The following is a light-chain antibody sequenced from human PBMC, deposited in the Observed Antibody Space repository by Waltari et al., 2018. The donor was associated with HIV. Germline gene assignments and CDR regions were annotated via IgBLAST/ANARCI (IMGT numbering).Light chain of an antibody. V-gene: IGLV9-49*01. CDR2: VGTGGIVG. CDR3: GADHGSGSNWV. Sequence: QPVLTQPPSASASLGASVTLTCTLSSGHSNYKVDWYQQRPGKGPRFVMRVGTGGIVGSKGDGIPDRFSVLGSGLNRYLTIKNIQEEDESDYHCGADHGSGSNWVFGGGTKLTVL. CDR1: SGHSNYK. J-gene: IGLJ2*01.